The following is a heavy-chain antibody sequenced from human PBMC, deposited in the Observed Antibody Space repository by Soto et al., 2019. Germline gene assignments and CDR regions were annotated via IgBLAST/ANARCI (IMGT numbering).Heavy chain of an antibody. D-gene: IGHD3-16*01. J-gene: IGHJ4*02. V-gene: IGHV3-23*01. CDR3: AKEMGGEWAPVK. CDR2: LSGSGDTT. Sequence: PGGSLRLSCEASGFTFSSYGMNWVRQVPGKGLQWVSALSGSGDTTYYADSVKGRFIIASDNSKDTLYLQTNSLRVEDTAVYYCAKEMGGEWAPVKWGQGTVVTVSS. CDR1: GFTFSSYG.